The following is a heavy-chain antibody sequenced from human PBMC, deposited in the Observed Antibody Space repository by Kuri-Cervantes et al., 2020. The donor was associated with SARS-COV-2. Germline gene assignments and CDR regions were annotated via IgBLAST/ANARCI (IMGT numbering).Heavy chain of an antibody. CDR3: ARPKQGWFDP. CDR2: INPSGGST. Sequence: ASVKVSCKASGYTFTSYYMHWVRQAPGQGLEWMGIINPSGGSTSYAQKFQGRVTMTTDTSTSTAYMELRSLRSDDTAVYYCARPKQGWFDPWGQGTLVTVSS. CDR1: GYTFTSYY. J-gene: IGHJ5*02. D-gene: IGHD6-13*01. V-gene: IGHV1-46*01.